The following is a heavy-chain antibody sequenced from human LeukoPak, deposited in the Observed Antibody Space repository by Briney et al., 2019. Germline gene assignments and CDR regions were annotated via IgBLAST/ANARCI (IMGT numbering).Heavy chain of an antibody. CDR3: ARAEASRGHSYE. CDR1: GFTFSSYW. J-gene: IGHJ4*02. Sequence: GGSLRLSCAASGFTFSSYWMYWVRQAPGRGLVWVSRINSDGGSTSYADSVKGRFPISRDNAKNTLYLQINSLRVEDTAVYYCARAEASRGHSYEWGQGTLVTVSS. V-gene: IGHV3-74*01. D-gene: IGHD5-18*01. CDR2: INSDGGST.